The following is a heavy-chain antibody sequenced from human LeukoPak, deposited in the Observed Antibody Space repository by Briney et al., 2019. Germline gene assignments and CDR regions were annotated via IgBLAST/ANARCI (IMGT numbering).Heavy chain of an antibody. CDR1: GYTFTGYY. V-gene: IGHV1-2*02. D-gene: IGHD2-2*01. CDR3: ARGGSRATFDS. CDR2: INPKNGGT. J-gene: IGHJ4*02. Sequence: ASVRVSCKASGYTFTGYYMHWVRQAPGQGLEWMGWINPKNGGTNYAQMFQGRVTMTRDTSVTTVYMDLSSLRSDDTAIYCCARGGSRATFDSWGQGTLVTVSS.